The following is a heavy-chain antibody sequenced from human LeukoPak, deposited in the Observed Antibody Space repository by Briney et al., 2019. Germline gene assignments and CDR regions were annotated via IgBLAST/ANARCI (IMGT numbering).Heavy chain of an antibody. CDR1: GGSISSSSYY. CDR2: IYYSGST. J-gene: IGHJ4*02. V-gene: IGHV4-39*01. Sequence: SETLSLTCTVSGGSISSSSYYWGWIRQPPGKGLEWIGSIYYSGSTYYNPSLKSRVTISVDTSKNQFSLKLSSVTAADTAVYYCARLYSPFGPQQLDPFDYWGQGTLVTVSS. D-gene: IGHD6-13*01. CDR3: ARLYSPFGPQQLDPFDY.